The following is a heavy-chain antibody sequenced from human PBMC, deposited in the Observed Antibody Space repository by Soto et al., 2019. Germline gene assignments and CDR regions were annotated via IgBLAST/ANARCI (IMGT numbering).Heavy chain of an antibody. D-gene: IGHD6-6*01. Sequence: GGSLRLSCAASGFTFSSYSMNWVRQAPGKGLEWVSYISSSSTIYYADSVKGRFTISRDNAKNSLYLQMNSLRAEDTAVYYCARDSNRIAARSFDYWGQGTLVTVSS. CDR3: ARDSNRIAARSFDY. V-gene: IGHV3-48*01. CDR2: ISSSSTI. CDR1: GFTFSSYS. J-gene: IGHJ4*02.